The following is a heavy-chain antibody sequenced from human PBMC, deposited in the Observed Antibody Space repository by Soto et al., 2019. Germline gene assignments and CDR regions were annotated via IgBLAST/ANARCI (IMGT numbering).Heavy chain of an antibody. Sequence: GGSLRLSCAASGLTFSNVWMTWVRQAPGKGLEWVGRIKSKSDGETADVAAPVKARFTISRDDSKNTVFLEMNILKSEGTALYYCAITAMIHRESSTSFDYWGRGAQVTVSS. V-gene: IGHV3-15*01. CDR3: AITAMIHRESSTSFDY. D-gene: IGHD5-18*01. J-gene: IGHJ4*02. CDR2: IKSKSDGETA. CDR1: GLTFSNVW.